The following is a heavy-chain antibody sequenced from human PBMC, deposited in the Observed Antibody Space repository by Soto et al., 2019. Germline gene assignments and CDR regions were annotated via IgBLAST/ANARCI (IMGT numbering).Heavy chain of an antibody. D-gene: IGHD2-15*01. CDR1: GGSISSYY. J-gene: IGHJ5*02. CDR3: ARLGCSGGSCPFDP. CDR2: IYYSGST. Sequence: SETLSLTCTVSGGSISSYYWSWIRQPPGKGLEYIGYIYYSGSTNYNPSLKSRVTISVDTSKNQFSLNLNSVTAADTAVYYCARLGCSGGSCPFDPWGQGTLVTVSS. V-gene: IGHV4-59*08.